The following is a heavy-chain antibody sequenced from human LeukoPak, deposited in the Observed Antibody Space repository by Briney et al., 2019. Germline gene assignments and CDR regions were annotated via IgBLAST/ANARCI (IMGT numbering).Heavy chain of an antibody. J-gene: IGHJ4*02. V-gene: IGHV3-23*01. D-gene: IGHD1-7*01. CDR2: ISGSGGST. CDR1: GFTFSNYA. CDR3: AKSNWNSLDY. Sequence: GGSLRLSCANSGFTFSNYAMSWVRQAPGKGLEWVSDISGSGGSTHYADSVKGRFTISRDNSKNTLYLQMNSLRAEDTAVYYCAKSNWNSLDYWGQGTLVTVSS.